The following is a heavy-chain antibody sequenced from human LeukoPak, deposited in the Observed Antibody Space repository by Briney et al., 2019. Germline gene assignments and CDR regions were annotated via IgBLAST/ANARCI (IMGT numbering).Heavy chain of an antibody. J-gene: IGHJ4*02. D-gene: IGHD4-23*01. CDR1: GFTVSTNY. CDR2: IYTGGST. Sequence: GGSLRLSCAASGFTVSTNYMTWVRQAPGKGLEWVSVIYTGGSTYYADSVKGRFTISRDISRNTLYLQMNSLRAEDTAVYYCAKLQPERYFDYWGQGTLVTVSS. V-gene: IGHV3-53*01. CDR3: AKLQPERYFDY.